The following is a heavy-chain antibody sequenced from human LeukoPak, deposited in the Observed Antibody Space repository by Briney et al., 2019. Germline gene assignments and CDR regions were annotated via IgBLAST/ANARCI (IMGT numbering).Heavy chain of an antibody. CDR2: ISYDGSNK. Sequence: GRSLRLSCAASGFTFSSYAMHWARQAPGKGLEWVAVISYDGSNKYYADSVKGRFTISRDNSKNTLYLQMNSLRAEDTAVYYCASSSMVRGAQFDYWGQGTLVTVSS. J-gene: IGHJ4*02. D-gene: IGHD3-10*01. V-gene: IGHV3-30*04. CDR1: GFTFSSYA. CDR3: ASSSMVRGAQFDY.